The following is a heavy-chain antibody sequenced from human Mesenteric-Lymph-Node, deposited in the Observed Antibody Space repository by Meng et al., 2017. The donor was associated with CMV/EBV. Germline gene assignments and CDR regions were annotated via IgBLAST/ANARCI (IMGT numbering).Heavy chain of an antibody. J-gene: IGHJ4*02. CDR2: IYSGGSST. D-gene: IGHD6-19*01. V-gene: IGHV3-23*03. CDR1: EVTLNNHV. Sequence: GESLKISCAASEVTLNNHVIHWVRQAPGKGLEWVSVIYSGGSSTYYADSVKGRFTISRDNSKNTLYLQMNSLRAEDTAVYYCAKGEGRYSSGSDYWGQGTLVTVSS. CDR3: AKGEGRYSSGSDY.